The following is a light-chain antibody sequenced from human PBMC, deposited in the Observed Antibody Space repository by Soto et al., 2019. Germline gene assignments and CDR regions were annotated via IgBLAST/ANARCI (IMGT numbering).Light chain of an antibody. V-gene: IGLV2-23*01. CDR2: EGS. J-gene: IGLJ2*01. CDR1: SSDVGNYNL. CDR3: CSYAGSGTLV. Sequence: QSALTQPASVSGSPGQSITISCTGTSSDVGNYNLVSWYQQHPGKAPKLMIYEGSKRPSGVFNRFSGSKSGNTASLTISGLQAEDEADYFCCSYAGSGTLVFGGGTKLTVL.